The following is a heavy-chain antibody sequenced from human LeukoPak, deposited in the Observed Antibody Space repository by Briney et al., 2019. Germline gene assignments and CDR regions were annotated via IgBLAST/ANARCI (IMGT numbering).Heavy chain of an antibody. V-gene: IGHV1-69*04. CDR1: GYIFTGYY. D-gene: IGHD3-10*01. Sequence: SVKVSCKTSGYIFTGYYIHWVRQAPGQGLEWMGRIIPILGIANYAQKFQGRVTITADKSTSTAYMELSSLRSEDTAVYYCARDHDYYGSGSYYPGYWGQGTLVTVSS. CDR3: ARDHDYYGSGSYYPGY. CDR2: IIPILGIA. J-gene: IGHJ4*02.